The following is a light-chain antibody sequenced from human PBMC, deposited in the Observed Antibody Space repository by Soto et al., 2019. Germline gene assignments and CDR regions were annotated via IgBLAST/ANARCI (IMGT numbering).Light chain of an antibody. J-gene: IGKJ1*01. V-gene: IGKV1-5*01. CDR2: DAS. CDR3: QQYDSSPPT. CDR1: QSISSW. Sequence: DIQMTQSPSTLSASVGDRVTITCRASQSISSWLAWYQQKPGKAPKLLIYDASSLESGVPSRFSGSGSGTEFTLTISSLQPDDFAVYYCQQYDSSPPTFGQGTKVEIK.